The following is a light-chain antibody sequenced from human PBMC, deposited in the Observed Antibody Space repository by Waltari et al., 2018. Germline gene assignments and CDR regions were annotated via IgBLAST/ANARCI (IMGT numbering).Light chain of an antibody. CDR1: QSIVVW. CDR2: KAS. CDR3: LQYNSYPGT. Sequence: DIPVTQSPSTLSASVGDRVTLTCRASQSIVVWLAWYQQKPGKAPRLLIYKASYLESGVPSRFSGSGSGTAFTLTISSLQADDFATYYCLQYNSYPGTFGQGTKVEIK. V-gene: IGKV1-5*03. J-gene: IGKJ1*01.